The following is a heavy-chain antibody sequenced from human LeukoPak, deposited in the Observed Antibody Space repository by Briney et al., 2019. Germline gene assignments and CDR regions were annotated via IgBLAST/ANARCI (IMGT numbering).Heavy chain of an antibody. Sequence: GGSLRLSCAASGFTFSNAWMSWVRQAPGRGLEWVSVLYSGGRSDYADSVKGRFIMTRDNSKNTLSLQMNSLNAEDTAVYYCAGILRGSFDLWGQGTLVTVSS. J-gene: IGHJ3*01. CDR2: LYSGGRS. CDR3: AGILRGSFDL. CDR1: GFTFSNAW. V-gene: IGHV3-53*01.